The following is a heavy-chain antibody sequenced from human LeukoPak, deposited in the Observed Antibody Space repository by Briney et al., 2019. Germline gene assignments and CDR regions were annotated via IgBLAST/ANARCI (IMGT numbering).Heavy chain of an antibody. J-gene: IGHJ4*02. D-gene: IGHD5-18*01. CDR3: ARAELNTAMAVDY. V-gene: IGHV4-59*01. CDR1: GGSISSYY. CDR2: IHHSGSA. Sequence: PSETLSLTCPVSGGSISSYYWSWIRQPPGKGLEWIGYIHHSGSAYYNPSLKSRVSISVDMSMNQFSLKLTSVTAADTAVYYCARAELNTAMAVDYWGQGTLVTVSS.